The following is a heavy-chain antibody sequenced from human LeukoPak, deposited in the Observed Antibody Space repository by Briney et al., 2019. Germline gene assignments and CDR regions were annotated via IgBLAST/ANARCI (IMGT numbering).Heavy chain of an antibody. Sequence: PGGSLRLSCAASGFTFSSYAMSWVRQAPGKGLEWVSSISGSGGSTYYADSVNGRYTISRDNSKNALYLQMNSLRAEDTAVYYCAKSQDDFWSGYPLFLDYWGQGTLVTVSS. CDR1: GFTFSSYA. V-gene: IGHV3-23*01. D-gene: IGHD3-3*01. CDR3: AKSQDDFWSGYPLFLDY. J-gene: IGHJ4*02. CDR2: ISGSGGST.